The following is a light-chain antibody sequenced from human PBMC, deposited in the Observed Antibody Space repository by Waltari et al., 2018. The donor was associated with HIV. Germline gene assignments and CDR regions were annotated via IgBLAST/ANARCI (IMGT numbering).Light chain of an antibody. J-gene: IGKJ4*01. CDR3: MQGLQTPQVT. CDR2: LGS. CDR1: QNLLDSHGYNY. V-gene: IGKV2-28*01. Sequence: DIVMTQSPLSLPVTTGEPASISCRSSQNLLDSHGYNYLDWYLQRPVQSPQLLIYLGSNRTSGVPDRFSGGGSGTDFPLKISRVEADDVGVYYCMQGLQTPQVTFGGGTKVEIK.